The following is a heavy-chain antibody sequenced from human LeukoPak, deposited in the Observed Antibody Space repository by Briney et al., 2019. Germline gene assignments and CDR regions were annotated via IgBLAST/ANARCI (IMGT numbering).Heavy chain of an antibody. CDR2: INPSGGST. J-gene: IGHJ5*02. V-gene: IGHV1-46*01. CDR1: GYTFTSYY. CDR3: ARDGRHRYYYDSSGFYGSWFDP. D-gene: IGHD3-22*01. Sequence: GAPVKVSCKASGYTFTSYYMHWVRQAPGQGLEWMGIINPSGGSTSYAQKFQGRVTMTTDTSTSTAYMELRSLRSDDTAVYYCARDGRHRYYYDSSGFYGSWFDPWGQGTLVTVSS.